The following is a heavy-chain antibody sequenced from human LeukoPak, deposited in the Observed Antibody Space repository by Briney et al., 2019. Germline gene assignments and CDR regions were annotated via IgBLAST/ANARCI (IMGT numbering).Heavy chain of an antibody. V-gene: IGHV1-2*02. D-gene: IGHD1-26*01. CDR1: GYTFTGYY. Sequence: GASVKVSCKASGYTFTGYYIHWVRQAPGQGLEWMGWINPNSGDTNYAQKFQTRVTMTRDTSISIAYKDLSRLTSDDTAVYYCAREYAGATTNWLDPWGQGTLVTVSS. J-gene: IGHJ5*02. CDR3: AREYAGATTNWLDP. CDR2: INPNSGDT.